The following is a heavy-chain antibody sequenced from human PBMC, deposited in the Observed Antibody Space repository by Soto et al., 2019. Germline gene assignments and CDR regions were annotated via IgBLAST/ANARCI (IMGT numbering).Heavy chain of an antibody. D-gene: IGHD1-20*01. CDR2: IYHSGST. CDR1: GYSISSGYY. V-gene: IGHV4-38-2*01. CDR3: ARAPPVLITGSYFDD. Sequence: LSLTWAVSGYSISSGYYLGWIRQPPGKGLEWIGSIYHSGSTYYNPSLKSRVTISVDTSKNQFSLKLSSVTAADTAVYYCARAPPVLITGSYFDDWGQGTLVTVS. J-gene: IGHJ4*02.